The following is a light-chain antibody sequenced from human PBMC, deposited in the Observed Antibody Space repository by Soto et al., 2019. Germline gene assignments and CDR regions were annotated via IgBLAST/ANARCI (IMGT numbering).Light chain of an antibody. J-gene: IGLJ1*01. V-gene: IGLV2-14*01. CDR1: SSDVGGYNY. Sequence: QSALTQPASVSGSPGQSITISCTGTSSDVGGYNYVSWYQQHPGTAPKLMIYEVSNRPSGLSNRFSGSKSGNTASLTISGLQAEDEADYYCSSYTSSSSPYVFGTGTKLTVL. CDR3: SSYTSSSSPYV. CDR2: EVS.